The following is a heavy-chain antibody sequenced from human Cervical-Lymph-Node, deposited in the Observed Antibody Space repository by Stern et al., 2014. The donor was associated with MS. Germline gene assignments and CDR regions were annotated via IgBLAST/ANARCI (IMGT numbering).Heavy chain of an antibody. V-gene: IGHV3-11*01. J-gene: IGHJ5*02. CDR2: SSGGGRDI. CDR1: GFALSDYY. CDR3: ARDRTEDHLPRFWFDP. D-gene: IGHD1-14*01. Sequence: QVQLVQSGGGLVKPGGSLRLSCVASGFALSDYYMMWIRQTPGKGLELISYSSGGGRDIYYADSVKGRFTISRDNAKNSLDLQMNGLRADDTGVYYCARDRTEDHLPRFWFDPWGQGTLVAVSS.